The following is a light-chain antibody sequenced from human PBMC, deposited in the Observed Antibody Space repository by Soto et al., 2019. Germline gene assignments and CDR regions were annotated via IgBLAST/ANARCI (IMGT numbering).Light chain of an antibody. J-gene: IGLJ3*02. V-gene: IGLV1-44*01. CDR1: SSNIGSNT. CDR2: SNN. CDR3: AAWDDSLDGPV. Sequence: QSVLTQPPSASGAPGQRVTISCSGSSSNIGSNTVNWYQQFPGTAPSVLMYSNNQRPSGVPDRFSGSKSGTSVFLAISGLQSDDEADYYCAAWDDSLDGPVFGGGTKVTVL.